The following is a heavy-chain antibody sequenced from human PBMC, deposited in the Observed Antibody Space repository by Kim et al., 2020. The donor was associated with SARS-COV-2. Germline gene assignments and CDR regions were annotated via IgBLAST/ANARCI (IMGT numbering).Heavy chain of an antibody. Sequence: GGSLRLSCAASGFTVSSNYMSWVRQAPGKGLEWVSVIYSGGSTYYADSVKGRFTISRDNSKNTLYLQMNSLRAEDTAVYYCARDSRIAAAGAPIDAFDIWGQGTMVTVSS. J-gene: IGHJ3*02. CDR3: ARDSRIAAAGAPIDAFDI. D-gene: IGHD6-13*01. CDR2: IYSGGST. CDR1: GFTVSSNY. V-gene: IGHV3-53*01.